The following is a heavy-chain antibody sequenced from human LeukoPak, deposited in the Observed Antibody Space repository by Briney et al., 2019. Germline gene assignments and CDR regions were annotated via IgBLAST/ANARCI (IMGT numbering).Heavy chain of an antibody. V-gene: IGHV4-59*07. Sequence: SDTLSLTCNLSGDSLTIYYSNCIRRTPQRGQEWGGYIYFTGCIKYNTSLTSRVSMSVDTSKNQFFLKIKSVTAADTAVYHCARSVDDFDNAGPDMMLDYWGKGSLVTVSS. D-gene: IGHD3-22*01. CDR1: GDSLTIYY. CDR3: ARSVDDFDNAGPDMMLDY. CDR2: IYFTGCI. J-gene: IGHJ4*02.